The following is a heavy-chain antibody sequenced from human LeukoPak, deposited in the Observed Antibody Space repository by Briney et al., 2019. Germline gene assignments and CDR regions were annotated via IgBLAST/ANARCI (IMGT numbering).Heavy chain of an antibody. CDR3: ARDRTTSMDV. D-gene: IGHD4-17*01. Sequence: GRSLRLSCAASGFTFSSYWTHWVRQAPGEWLVWVSRINSGGSSTRYADSVKGRFTISRDNAKNTLYLQMNSLRAEDTAVYYCARDRTTSMDVWGQGTTVTVSS. CDR1: GFTFSSYW. J-gene: IGHJ6*02. V-gene: IGHV3-74*01. CDR2: INSGGSST.